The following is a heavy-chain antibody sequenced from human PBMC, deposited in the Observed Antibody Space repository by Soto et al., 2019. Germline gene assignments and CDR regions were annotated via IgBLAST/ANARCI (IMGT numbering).Heavy chain of an antibody. D-gene: IGHD3-16*01. CDR3: AIVRDYSGALDI. CDR1: GYNFTMYY. CDR2: INPTGGGS. V-gene: IGHV1-46*04. Sequence: ASVKVSCQASGYNFTMYYVHWVRLSPGQGLEWMGLINPTGGGSTYAQELQGRVTLTRDMSTSTVYMELSSLRSEDTALYYCAIVRDYSGALDIWGQGTMVTVSS. J-gene: IGHJ3*02.